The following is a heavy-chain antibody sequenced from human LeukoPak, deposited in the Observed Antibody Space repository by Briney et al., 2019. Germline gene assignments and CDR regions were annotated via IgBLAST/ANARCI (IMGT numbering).Heavy chain of an antibody. CDR3: ARSNGYSYGQFDY. V-gene: IGHV3-30*03. CDR2: ISYDGSNK. Sequence: PGGSLRPSCAASGFTFSSYGMHWVRQAPGKGLEWVAVISYDGSNKYYADSVKGRFTISRDYSKNTLYLQMDSLRAEDTAVYYCARSNGYSYGQFDYWGQGTLVTVSS. CDR1: GFTFSSYG. D-gene: IGHD5-18*01. J-gene: IGHJ4*02.